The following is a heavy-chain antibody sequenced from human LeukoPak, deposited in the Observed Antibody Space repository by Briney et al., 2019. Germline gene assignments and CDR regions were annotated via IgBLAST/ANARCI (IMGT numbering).Heavy chain of an antibody. CDR2: IYYSGST. CDR1: GGSISSSSYY. V-gene: IGHV4-39*07. Sequence: SSETLSLTCTVSGGSISSSSYYWGWIRQPPGKGLEWIGSIYYSGSTYYNPSLKSRVTISVDTSKNQFYLNLSAVTAADTAVYYCARDRFPREYYFDSSGSFDHWGQGTLVTVSS. CDR3: ARDRFPREYYFDSSGSFDH. D-gene: IGHD3-22*01. J-gene: IGHJ4*02.